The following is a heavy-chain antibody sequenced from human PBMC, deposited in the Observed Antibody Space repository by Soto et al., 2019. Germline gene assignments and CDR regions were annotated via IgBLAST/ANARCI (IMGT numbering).Heavy chain of an antibody. CDR1: GGSISSGDYY. J-gene: IGHJ4*02. V-gene: IGHV4-30-4*01. Sequence: QVQLQESGPGLVKPSQTLSLTCTVSGGSISSGDYYWSWIRQPPGKGLEWIGYIYYSGSTYYNPSLKRRVTISVDTSKNQFSLKLSSVTAADTAVYYCASQEAYGSGSYYFPLDYWGQGTLVTVSS. CDR3: ASQEAYGSGSYYFPLDY. CDR2: IYYSGST. D-gene: IGHD3-10*01.